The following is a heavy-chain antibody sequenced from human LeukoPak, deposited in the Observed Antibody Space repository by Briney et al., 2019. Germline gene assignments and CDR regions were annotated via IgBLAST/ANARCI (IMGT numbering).Heavy chain of an antibody. J-gene: IGHJ3*02. CDR2: ISSGGSNI. CDR1: GFTFSSYS. V-gene: IGHV3-48*04. D-gene: IGHD1-26*01. CDR3: ARDLFGGIVAFDI. Sequence: GGSLRLSCAASGFTFSSYSMNWVRQAPGKGLEWVSYISSGGSNIYYADSVKGRFTISRDNAKNSLYLQMNSLRAEDTAVYYCARDLFGGIVAFDIWGQGTMVTVSS.